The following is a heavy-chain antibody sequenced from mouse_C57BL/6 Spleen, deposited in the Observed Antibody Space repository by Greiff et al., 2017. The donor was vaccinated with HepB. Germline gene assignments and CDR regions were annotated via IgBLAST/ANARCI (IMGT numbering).Heavy chain of an antibody. J-gene: IGHJ1*03. Sequence: DVQLVESEGGLVQPGRSMKLSCTASGFTFSDYYMAWVRQVPEKGLEWVANINYDGSSTYYLDSLKSRFIISRDNAKNILYLQMSSLKSEDTATYYCARDQGGSSWGYFDVWGTGTTVTVSS. CDR2: INYDGSST. D-gene: IGHD1-1*01. V-gene: IGHV5-16*01. CDR3: ARDQGGSSWGYFDV. CDR1: GFTFSDYY.